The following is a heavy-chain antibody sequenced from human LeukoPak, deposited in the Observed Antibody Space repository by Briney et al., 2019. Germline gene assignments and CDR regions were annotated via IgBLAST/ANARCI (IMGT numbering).Heavy chain of an antibody. CDR2: IYTSGTT. Sequence: KPSETLSLTCTVSGGSISSGSYYWSWIRQPAGKGLEWIGRIYTSGTTNYNPSLKSRVTISVDTSKNQFSLKLSSVTAADTAVYYCARQGSSSWGSSLAFDIWGQGTMVTVSS. J-gene: IGHJ3*02. CDR1: GGSISSGSYY. V-gene: IGHV4-61*02. CDR3: ARQGSSSWGSSLAFDI. D-gene: IGHD2-15*01.